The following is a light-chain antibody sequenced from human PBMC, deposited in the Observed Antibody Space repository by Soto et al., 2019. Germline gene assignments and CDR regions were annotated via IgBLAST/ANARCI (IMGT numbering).Light chain of an antibody. CDR2: GAS. Sequence: EIVLTQSPGTLSLSPGERATLSCRASQSVSSSYLAWYQQNPGQAPRLLIYGASSRATGIPDRFSGSGSGTDFTLTISRLEPEDFAVYYCQQDGGSPPFTFGPGTKVDI. CDR1: QSVSSSY. J-gene: IGKJ3*01. CDR3: QQDGGSPPFT. V-gene: IGKV3-20*01.